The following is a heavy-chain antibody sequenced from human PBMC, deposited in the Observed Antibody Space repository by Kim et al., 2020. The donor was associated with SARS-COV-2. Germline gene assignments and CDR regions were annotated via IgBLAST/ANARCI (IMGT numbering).Heavy chain of an antibody. J-gene: IGHJ2*01. CDR3: ARVGSASLNWYFDL. V-gene: IGHV3-9*01. D-gene: IGHD1-26*01. Sequence: GGSLRLSCEASGFNFDDYGMHWVRQAPGKGLEWVAGINWNSKNMAYADSMRGRFSISRDNGKNSLFLQINGLQIEDTALYYCARVGSASLNWYFDLWGRG. CDR1: GFNFDDYG. CDR2: INWNSKNM.